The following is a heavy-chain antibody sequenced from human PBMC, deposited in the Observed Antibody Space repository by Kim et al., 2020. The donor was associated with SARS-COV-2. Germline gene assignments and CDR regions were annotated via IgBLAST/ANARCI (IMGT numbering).Heavy chain of an antibody. D-gene: IGHD4-17*01. Sequence: SETLSLTCTVSGGSISSYYWSWIRQPPGKGLEWIGYIYYSGSTNYNPSLKSRVTISVDTSKNQFPLKLSSVTAADTAVYYCARDSGPTTAIDYWGQGTLVTVSS. CDR3: ARDSGPTTAIDY. CDR2: IYYSGST. V-gene: IGHV4-59*01. J-gene: IGHJ4*02. CDR1: GGSISSYY.